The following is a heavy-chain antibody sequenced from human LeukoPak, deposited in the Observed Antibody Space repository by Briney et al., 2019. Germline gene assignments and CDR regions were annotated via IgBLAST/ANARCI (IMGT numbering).Heavy chain of an antibody. J-gene: IGHJ6*03. CDR2: IYYSGST. D-gene: IGHD3-9*01. CDR1: GGSISSSSYY. Sequence: SSETLSLTCTVSGGSISSSSYYWGWIRQPPGKGLERIGSIYYSGSTYYNPSLKGRVTISVDTSKNQFSLKLSSVTAADTAVYYCARGLLDWLLYYYYYMDVWGKGTTVTVSS. CDR3: ARGLLDWLLYYYYYMDV. V-gene: IGHV4-39*07.